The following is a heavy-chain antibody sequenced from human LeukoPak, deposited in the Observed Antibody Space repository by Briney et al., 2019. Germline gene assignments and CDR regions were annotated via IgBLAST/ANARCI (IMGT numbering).Heavy chain of an antibody. CDR2: IWADGTRQ. CDR3: VRDRNNNYFDY. V-gene: IGHV3-33*01. Sequence: GGSLKLSCAASGFAFHIYGMRWVRQAPGKGLEWVSFIWADGTRQFYADSVKGRFTISRGNSNNTVYLHMNSLKAEDTALYYCVRDRNNNYFDYWGQGTLLTVSS. J-gene: IGHJ4*02. D-gene: IGHD1-14*01. CDR1: GFAFHIYG.